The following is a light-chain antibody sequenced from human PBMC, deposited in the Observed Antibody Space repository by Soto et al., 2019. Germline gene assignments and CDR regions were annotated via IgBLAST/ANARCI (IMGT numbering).Light chain of an antibody. J-gene: IGKJ2*01. V-gene: IGKV1-33*01. Sequence: DIQMPQSPSSLFAFVGDRVTITCQASQDFSNYLNWYQQKPGKAPKPLIYDASNLETGVPSRFSGSGSGTDFTFTISSLQPEDIATYYCQQYDNLPRTFGQGTKLEIK. CDR2: DAS. CDR1: QDFSNY. CDR3: QQYDNLPRT.